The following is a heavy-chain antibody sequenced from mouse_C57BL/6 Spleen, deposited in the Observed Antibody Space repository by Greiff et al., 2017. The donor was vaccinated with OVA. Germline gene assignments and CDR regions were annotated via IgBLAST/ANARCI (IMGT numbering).Heavy chain of an antibody. CDR1: GYTFTDYN. CDR3: AGGYDRFAY. Sequence: VQLQQSGPELVKPGASVKIPCKASGYTFTDYNMDWVKQSHGKSLEWIGDINPNNGGTIYNQKFKGKATLTVDKSSSTAYMELRSLTSEDTAVYYCAGGYDRFAYWGQGTLVTVSA. J-gene: IGHJ3*01. CDR2: INPNNGGT. D-gene: IGHD2-2*01. V-gene: IGHV1-18*01.